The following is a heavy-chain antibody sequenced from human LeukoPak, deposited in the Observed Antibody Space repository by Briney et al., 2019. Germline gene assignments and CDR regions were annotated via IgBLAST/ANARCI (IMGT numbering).Heavy chain of an antibody. V-gene: IGHV4-61*02. CDR3: ARSSGWSYYYYYYMDV. D-gene: IGHD3-22*01. CDR1: GGSISSGSYY. J-gene: IGHJ6*03. Sequence: SQTLSLTCTVSGGSISSGSYYWSWIRQPGGKGLVWIGRIYTSGSTNYNPSLKSRVTISVDTSKNQFSLKLSSVTAADTAVYYCARSSGWSYYYYYYMDVWGKGTTVTVSS. CDR2: IYTSGST.